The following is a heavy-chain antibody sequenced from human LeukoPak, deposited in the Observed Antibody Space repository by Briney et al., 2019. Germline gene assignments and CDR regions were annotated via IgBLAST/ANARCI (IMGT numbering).Heavy chain of an antibody. CDR3: ARPRRDLTRSPDILLWFGESPFDP. CDR1: GGSISSSSYY. D-gene: IGHD3-10*01. V-gene: IGHV4-39*01. CDR2: IYYSGST. J-gene: IGHJ5*02. Sequence: PSETLSLTCTVSGGSISSSSYYWGWIRQPPGKGLECIGSIYYSGSTYYNPSLKSRVTISVDTSKNQFSLKLSSVTAADTAVYYCARPRRDLTRSPDILLWFGESPFDPWGQGTLVTVSS.